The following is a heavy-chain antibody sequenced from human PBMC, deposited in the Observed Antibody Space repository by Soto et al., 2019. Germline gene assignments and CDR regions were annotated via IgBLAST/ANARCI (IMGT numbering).Heavy chain of an antibody. J-gene: IGHJ6*04. V-gene: IGHV3-21*01. CDR1: GFAFSENS. CDR3: ARCTPQLGNYYGLDV. CDR2: ISSSSSYI. Sequence: EVQLVESGGGLVKPGGSLRLSCAASGFAFSENSMKWIRQAPGRGLEWVSSISSSSSYIYYADSVKGRFTISRDNAKNSLYLQMNSLRAEDTAVYYYARCTPQLGNYYGLDVWGEGTTVTVSS. D-gene: IGHD6-6*01.